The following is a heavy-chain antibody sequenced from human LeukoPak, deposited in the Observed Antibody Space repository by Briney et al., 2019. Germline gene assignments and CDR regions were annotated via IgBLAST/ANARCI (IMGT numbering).Heavy chain of an antibody. V-gene: IGHV3-7*03. D-gene: IGHD2-15*01. CDR1: GFSFSSYW. CDR3: AKGHCSGGSCYSEADY. J-gene: IGHJ4*02. CDR2: IEHDGSTK. Sequence: GGSLRLSCTVSGFSFSSYWMSWVRQAPGKGLERVANIEHDGSTKFYLDSVKGRFTISRDNAKNSLYLQMNSLRAEDTALYYCAKGHCSGGSCYSEADYWGQGTLVTVSS.